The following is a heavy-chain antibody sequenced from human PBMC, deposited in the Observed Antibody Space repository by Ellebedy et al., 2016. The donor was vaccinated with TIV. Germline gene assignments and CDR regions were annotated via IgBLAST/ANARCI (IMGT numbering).Heavy chain of an antibody. V-gene: IGHV4-59*01. D-gene: IGHD6-19*01. Sequence: MPSETLSLTCTVSGGSISSYYWSWIRQPPGKGLEWSGYIYYSGSTNYNPSLKSRVTISVDTSKNQFSLKLSSVTAADTAVYYCARYPGVAAHYFDYWGQGTLVTVSS. J-gene: IGHJ4*02. CDR2: IYYSGST. CDR3: ARYPGVAAHYFDY. CDR1: GGSISSYY.